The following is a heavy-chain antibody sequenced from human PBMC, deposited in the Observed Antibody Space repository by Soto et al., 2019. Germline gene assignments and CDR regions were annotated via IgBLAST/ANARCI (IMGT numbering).Heavy chain of an antibody. V-gene: IGHV1-3*01. Sequence: ASVKVSCKASGYVFSSFTMHWVRQAPGQRLEWMGYIDAGTGYTKYSPKFQGRVTITRDTSANTAYIDLSSLRSEDTAVYYCARVRFCSSTSCYYTFENCGPRTLVTVAS. CDR1: GYVFSSFT. CDR3: ARVRFCSSTSCYYTFEN. CDR2: IDAGTGYT. D-gene: IGHD2-2*01. J-gene: IGHJ4*02.